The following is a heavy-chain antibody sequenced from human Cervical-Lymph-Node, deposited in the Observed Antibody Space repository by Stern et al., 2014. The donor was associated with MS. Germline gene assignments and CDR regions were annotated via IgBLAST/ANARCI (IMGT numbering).Heavy chain of an antibody. CDR2: LSGSGGRT. J-gene: IGHJ4*02. CDR1: GFTFSSYA. D-gene: IGHD1-14*01. CDR3: AKNNPHFDY. V-gene: IGHV3-23*04. Sequence: EDKLVESGGGLVQPGGSLRLSCAASGFTFSSYAMRWVRPAPGKGLEWVSALSGSGGRTYYADSVKGRFTISRDNSKNTLYLQMNSLRAEDTAVYYCAKNNPHFDYWGQGTLVTVSS.